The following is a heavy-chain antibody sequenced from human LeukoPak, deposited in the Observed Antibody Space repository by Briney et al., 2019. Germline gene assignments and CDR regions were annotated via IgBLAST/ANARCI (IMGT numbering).Heavy chain of an antibody. Sequence: GASVKVSCKASGYTFTGYFIHWVRQAPGQGLEWMGWVNPNSGDTNYAQKSQGRVTMTRDTSISTAYMELSRVRSDDTALYYCARFSDSWNYDYWGQGTLVTVSS. J-gene: IGHJ4*02. CDR3: ARFSDSWNYDY. D-gene: IGHD1-7*01. V-gene: IGHV1-2*02. CDR1: GYTFTGYF. CDR2: VNPNSGDT.